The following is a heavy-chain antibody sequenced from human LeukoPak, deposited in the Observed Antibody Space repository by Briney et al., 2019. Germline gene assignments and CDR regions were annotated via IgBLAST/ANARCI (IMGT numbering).Heavy chain of an antibody. J-gene: IGHJ4*02. CDR2: IWFDGSNK. Sequence: PGRSLRLSCAASGFTFSNYDMHWVRQAPGKGLEWVAVIWFDGSNKFYAASVKGRFTISRDNSKNTLNLQMNSLRAEDTAVYYCASSAGALIDCWGQGTLVIVSS. CDR1: GFTFSNYD. V-gene: IGHV3-33*01. CDR3: ASSAGALIDC. D-gene: IGHD6-19*01.